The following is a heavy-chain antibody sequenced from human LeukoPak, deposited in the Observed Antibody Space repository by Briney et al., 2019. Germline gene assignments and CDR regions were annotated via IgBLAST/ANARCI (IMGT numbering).Heavy chain of an antibody. CDR2: ISSSGTTI. D-gene: IGHD3-22*01. V-gene: IGHV3-48*03. CDR3: AGAGKDTSGYYDY. CDR1: GFSFSSYE. J-gene: IGHJ4*02. Sequence: GGSLRLSCAASGFSFSSYEMNWVRQAPGKGLEWVSYISSSGTTICYADSVKGRFTISRDNAKNSLYLQMNSLRVEDTAVYYCAGAGKDTSGYYDYWGQGTLVTVSS.